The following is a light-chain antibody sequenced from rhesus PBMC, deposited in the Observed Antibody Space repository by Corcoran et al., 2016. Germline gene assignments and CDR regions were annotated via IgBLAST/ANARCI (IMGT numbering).Light chain of an antibody. V-gene: IGKV1-43*02. CDR2: AAS. CDR3: LQYNSDPYS. CDR1: QGISTY. Sequence: DIQMTQSPSSLSASVGDRVTITCRASQGISTYSNWYQQKPGKAPKRLIYAASSLESGGPSRFSGMGSGTDFTLTISGLQPKDFATYYCLQYNSDPYSFGQRTKVEIK. J-gene: IGKJ2*01.